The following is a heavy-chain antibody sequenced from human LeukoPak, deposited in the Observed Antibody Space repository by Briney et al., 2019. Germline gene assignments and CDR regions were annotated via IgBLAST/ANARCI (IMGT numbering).Heavy chain of an antibody. CDR2: ISYDGSNK. V-gene: IGHV3-30-3*02. CDR3: AKKYFYGSGSYIYHFDY. D-gene: IGHD3-10*01. J-gene: IGHJ4*02. Sequence: PGRSLRLSCAASGFTFSSYAMHWVRQAPGKGLEWVAVISYDGSNKYYADSVKGRFTISRDNSENTLYLQMNSLRAEDTAVYYCAKKYFYGSGSYIYHFDYWGQGTLVTVSS. CDR1: GFTFSSYA.